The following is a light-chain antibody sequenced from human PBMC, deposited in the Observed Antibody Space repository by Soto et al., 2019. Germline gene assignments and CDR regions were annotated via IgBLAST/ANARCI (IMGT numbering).Light chain of an antibody. J-gene: IGLJ1*01. CDR2: ENN. V-gene: IGLV1-40*01. CDR3: QSYDSSLSGYV. Sequence: QSVLTQPPSVSEAPGQRVTISCTGSSSNIGAGYEAHWYQQVPGTSPKLLIYENNNRPSGVPDRFSGSKSGTSASLAITGLQAEDEAQYYCQSYDSSLSGYVLGTGTQVTAL. CDR1: SSNIGAGYE.